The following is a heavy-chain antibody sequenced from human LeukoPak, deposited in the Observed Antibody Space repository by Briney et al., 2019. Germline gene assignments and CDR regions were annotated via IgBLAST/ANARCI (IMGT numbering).Heavy chain of an antibody. CDR2: INHSGST. D-gene: IGHD4-23*01. V-gene: IGHV4-34*01. CDR3: ARGRYGGNSYSDY. J-gene: IGHJ4*02. Sequence: SETLSLTCAVYGGSFSGYYWSWIRQPPGKGLEWIGEINHSGSTNYNPSLKSRVTISVDTSKNQFSLKLSSVTAADTAVYYCARGRYGGNSYSDYWGQGTLDTVSS. CDR1: GGSFSGYY.